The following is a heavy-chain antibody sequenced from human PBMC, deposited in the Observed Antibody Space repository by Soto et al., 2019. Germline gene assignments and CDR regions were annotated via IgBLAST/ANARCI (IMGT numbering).Heavy chain of an antibody. Sequence: PGESLKISCKGSGYSFTSYWIGWVRQMPGKGLEWMGIIYPGDSDSRYSPSFQGQVTISADKSISTAYLQWSSLKASDTAMYYCARRSDCSGGSCLYSCAGMDVWGQGTTVTVS. D-gene: IGHD2-15*01. J-gene: IGHJ6*02. CDR1: GYSFTSYW. CDR3: ARRSDCSGGSCLYSCAGMDV. V-gene: IGHV5-51*01. CDR2: IYPGDSDS.